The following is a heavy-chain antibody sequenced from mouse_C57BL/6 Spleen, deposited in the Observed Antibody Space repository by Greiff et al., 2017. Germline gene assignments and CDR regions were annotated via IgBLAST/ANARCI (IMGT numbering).Heavy chain of an antibody. V-gene: IGHV3-6*01. CDR2: ISYDGSN. Sequence: DVKLQESGPGLVKPSQSLSLTCSVTGYSITSGYYWNWIRQFPGNKLEWMGYISYDGSNNYNPSLKNRISITRDTSKNQFFLKLNSVTTEDTATYYCARADYGYDRGRFAYWGQGTLVTVSA. J-gene: IGHJ3*01. D-gene: IGHD2-2*01. CDR1: GYSITSGYY. CDR3: ARADYGYDRGRFAY.